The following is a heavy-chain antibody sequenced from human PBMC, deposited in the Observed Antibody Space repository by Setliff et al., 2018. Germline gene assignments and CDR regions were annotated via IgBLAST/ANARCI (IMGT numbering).Heavy chain of an antibody. CDR1: GFTFSNHG. CDR3: ARRLPYYGMDV. D-gene: IGHD2-15*01. J-gene: IGHJ6*02. Sequence: GGSLRLSCAVSGFTFSNHGMNWVRQAPGKGLEWVAYINVWGTSMYYVDSVKGRSIIYRDNARNSLHLQMNSLRAEDTAIYFCARRLPYYGMDVWGQGTTVTVSS. CDR2: INVWGTSM. V-gene: IGHV3-48*03.